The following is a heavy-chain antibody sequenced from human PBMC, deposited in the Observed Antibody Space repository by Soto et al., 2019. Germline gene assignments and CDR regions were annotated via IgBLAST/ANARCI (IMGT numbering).Heavy chain of an antibody. CDR3: ARGVIVVVPAAPDY. CDR2: IYHSGST. Sequence: SETLSLTCAGSGYSISSGYYWGWIRQPPGKGLEWIGSIYHSGSTYYNPSLKSRVTISVDTSKNQFSLKLSSVTAADTAVYYCARGVIVVVPAAPDYWGQGTLVTV. CDR1: GYSISSGYY. J-gene: IGHJ4*02. V-gene: IGHV4-38-2*01. D-gene: IGHD2-2*01.